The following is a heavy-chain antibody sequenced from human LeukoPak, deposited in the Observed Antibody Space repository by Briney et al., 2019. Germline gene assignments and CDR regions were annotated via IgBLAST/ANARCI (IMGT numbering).Heavy chain of an antibody. Sequence: PGESLKISCKGSGYSFSSYWVAWVRQMPGKGLEWIGIIYPGDSDTRYSPSLQGQVTISADKSISTAYLQWSSLKASDTAMYYCARERWNSATYWYYGMDVWGQGTTVTVSS. D-gene: IGHD1/OR15-1a*01. CDR1: GYSFSSYW. CDR2: IYPGDSDT. J-gene: IGHJ6*02. CDR3: ARERWNSATYWYYGMDV. V-gene: IGHV5-51*01.